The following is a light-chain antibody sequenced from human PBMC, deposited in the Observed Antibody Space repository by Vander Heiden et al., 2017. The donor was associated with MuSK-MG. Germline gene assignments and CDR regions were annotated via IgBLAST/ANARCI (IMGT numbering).Light chain of an antibody. CDR3: QQRDSTPLT. CDR1: QSISSY. Sequence: DIQMTQSPSSLSASVGDRVTITCRASQSISSYLNWYQQKPGKAPKLLIYAASSLQSGVPSRFSGSGSGTDFTLTISRLQPEDFATYYCQQRDSTPLTSGGGTKVEIK. CDR2: AAS. V-gene: IGKV1-39*01. J-gene: IGKJ4*01.